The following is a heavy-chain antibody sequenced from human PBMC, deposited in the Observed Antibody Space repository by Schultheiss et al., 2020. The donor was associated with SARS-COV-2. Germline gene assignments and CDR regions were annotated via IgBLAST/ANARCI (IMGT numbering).Heavy chain of an antibody. Sequence: ASVKVSCKASGYTFTGYYMHWVRQAPGQGLEWMGWINPNSGGTNYAQKFQGWVTMTRDTSTSTVYMELSSLRSEDTAVYYCARAGTVVVTGWFDPWGQGTLVTVSS. CDR1: GYTFTGYY. V-gene: IGHV1-2*04. CDR3: ARAGTVVVTGWFDP. J-gene: IGHJ5*02. D-gene: IGHD2-21*02. CDR2: INPNSGGT.